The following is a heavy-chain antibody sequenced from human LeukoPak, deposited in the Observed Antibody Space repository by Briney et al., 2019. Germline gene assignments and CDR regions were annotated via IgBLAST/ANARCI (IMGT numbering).Heavy chain of an antibody. Sequence: PGGSLRLSCAASGFTFSSYSMNWVRQAPGKGLEWVSSISSSSYIYYADSVKGRFTISRDNAKDSLYLQMNSLRAEDTAVYYCARDLYDSSGYYGYWGQGTLVTVSS. CDR2: ISSSSYI. D-gene: IGHD3-22*01. J-gene: IGHJ4*02. CDR1: GFTFSSYS. CDR3: ARDLYDSSGYYGY. V-gene: IGHV3-21*01.